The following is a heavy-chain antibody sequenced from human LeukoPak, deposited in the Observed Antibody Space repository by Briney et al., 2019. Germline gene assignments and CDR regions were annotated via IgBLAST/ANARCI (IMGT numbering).Heavy chain of an antibody. J-gene: IGHJ4*02. V-gene: IGHV4-39*01. CDR2: IYYSGST. Sequence: SETLSLTCTVSGGSISSSSYYWGWIRQPPGRGLEWIGSIYYSGSTYYNPSLKSRVTISVDTSKNQFSLKLSSVTAADTAVYYCARHAGMVRGVIISFFDYWGQGTLVTVSS. CDR3: ARHAGMVRGVIISFFDY. CDR1: GGSISSSSYY. D-gene: IGHD3-10*01.